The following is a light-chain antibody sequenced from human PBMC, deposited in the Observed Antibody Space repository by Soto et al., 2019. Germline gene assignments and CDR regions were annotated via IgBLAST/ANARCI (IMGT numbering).Light chain of an antibody. J-gene: IGLJ2*01. Sequence: QSVLTQPPSASGSPGQSVTISCTGTSSDLGDYDYVSWYQQHPGKAPKLLIYEVNKRPSGVPDRFSGSKSGNTASLTVTGLQAEDEADYYCSSYAGSNNLIFCGGTKLTVL. CDR2: EVN. CDR3: SSYAGSNNLI. V-gene: IGLV2-8*01. CDR1: SSDLGDYDY.